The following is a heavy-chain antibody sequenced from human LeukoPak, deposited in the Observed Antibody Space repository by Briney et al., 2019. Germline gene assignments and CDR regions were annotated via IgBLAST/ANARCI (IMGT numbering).Heavy chain of an antibody. CDR3: AIHCTGGSCSRSYYFDY. V-gene: IGHV1-3*01. CDR1: GCTFSSYA. Sequence: ASVKVSCKASGCTFSSYAMQWVRQAPGQRLEWMGWINAGNGDTKYAQKFQGRVTITRDTSASTAYMDLSSLRSEDTAVYYCAIHCTGGSCSRSYYFDYWGQGTLVTVSS. J-gene: IGHJ4*02. D-gene: IGHD2-15*01. CDR2: INAGNGDT.